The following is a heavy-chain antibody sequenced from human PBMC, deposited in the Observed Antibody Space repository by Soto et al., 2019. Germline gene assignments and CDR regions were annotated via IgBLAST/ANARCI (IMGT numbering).Heavy chain of an antibody. CDR1: GFTFDDYA. J-gene: IGHJ4*02. D-gene: IGHD6-19*01. Sequence: PGGSLRLSCAASGFTFDDYAMHWVRQAPGKGLEWVSGISWNSGSIGYADSVKGRFTISRDNAKNSLYLQMNSLRAEDTALYYCAKGGIAVAGTSDYWGQGTLVTVSS. V-gene: IGHV3-9*01. CDR3: AKGGIAVAGTSDY. CDR2: ISWNSGSI.